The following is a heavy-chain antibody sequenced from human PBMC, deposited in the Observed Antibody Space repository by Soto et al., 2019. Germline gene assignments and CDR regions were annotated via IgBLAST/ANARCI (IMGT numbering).Heavy chain of an antibody. CDR1: GFTFSSYA. Sequence: LRLSCAAAGFTFSSYAMTWVRQAPGKGLEWVSTISGTGGNTYYADSVKGRFTISRDNSKNTVYLQMNSLRAEDTAVYYCVKAVYLLDFDYWGQGTLVTVSS. D-gene: IGHD1-20*01. CDR3: VKAVYLLDFDY. CDR2: ISGTGGNT. J-gene: IGHJ4*02. V-gene: IGHV3-23*01.